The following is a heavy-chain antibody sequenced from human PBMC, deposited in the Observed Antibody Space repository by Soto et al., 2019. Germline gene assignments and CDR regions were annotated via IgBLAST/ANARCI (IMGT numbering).Heavy chain of an antibody. Sequence: ASVKVSCKASGYTFTGYYMHWVRQAPGQGLEWMGWINPNSGGTNYAQKFQGWVTMTRDTSISTAYLQMNSLRADDTAVYYCARDLTDNYSFDYWGQGTLVTVSS. CDR2: INPNSGGT. V-gene: IGHV1-2*04. CDR1: GYTFTGYY. CDR3: ARDLTDNYSFDY. J-gene: IGHJ4*02. D-gene: IGHD1-1*01.